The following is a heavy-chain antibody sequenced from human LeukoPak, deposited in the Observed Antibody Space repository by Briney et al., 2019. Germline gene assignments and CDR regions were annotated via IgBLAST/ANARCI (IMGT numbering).Heavy chain of an antibody. D-gene: IGHD6-19*01. J-gene: IGHJ6*02. CDR2: ISYDGSNK. V-gene: IGHV3-30*18. CDR3: AKLSSGENQWLVSLDV. CDR1: GYTFSSYG. Sequence: SCKASGYTFSSYGMHWVRQAPGKGLEWVAVISYDGSNKYYADSVKGRFAISRDNSKNTLYLQMNSLRAEDTAVYYCAKLSSGENQWLVSLDVWGQGTTVTVSS.